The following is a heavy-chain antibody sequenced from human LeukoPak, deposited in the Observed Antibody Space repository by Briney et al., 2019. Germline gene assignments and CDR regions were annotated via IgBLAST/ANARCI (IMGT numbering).Heavy chain of an antibody. CDR2: ISAYNGNT. D-gene: IGHD3-22*01. CDR1: GYTFTSYG. CDR3: ARDILYYYDSSGYDY. Sequence: ASVKVSCKASGYTFTSYGISWVRQAPGQGLEWMGWISAYNGNTNYAQKFQGRVTMTTDTSTSTAYMELRSLRSDDTAVYYCARDILYYYDSSGYDYWGQGTLVTVSS. J-gene: IGHJ4*02. V-gene: IGHV1-18*01.